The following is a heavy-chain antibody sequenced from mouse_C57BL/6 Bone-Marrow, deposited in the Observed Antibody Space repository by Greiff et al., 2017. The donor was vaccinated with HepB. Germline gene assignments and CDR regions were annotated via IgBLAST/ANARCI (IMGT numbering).Heavy chain of an antibody. CDR2: IWRGGST. D-gene: IGHD2-2*01. Sequence: VQLQQSGPGLVQPSQSLSITCTVSGFSLTSYGVHWVRQSPGKGLEWLGVIWRGGSTDYNAAFISRLSISKDKSKSQVFFKMNSLQADDTAIYYCARAGYGGVYYFDYWGQGTTLTVSS. CDR1: GFSLTSYG. V-gene: IGHV2-2*01. J-gene: IGHJ2*01. CDR3: ARAGYGGVYYFDY.